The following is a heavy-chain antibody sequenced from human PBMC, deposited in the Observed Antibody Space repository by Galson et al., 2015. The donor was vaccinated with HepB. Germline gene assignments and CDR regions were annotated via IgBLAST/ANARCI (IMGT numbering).Heavy chain of an antibody. V-gene: IGHV3-48*01. CDR1: GFTLSSYS. CDR2: INSGSSTI. J-gene: IGHJ3*02. Sequence: SLRLSCAASGFTLSSYSMNWVRQTPGKGLEWVSYINSGSSTIYYADSVKGRFTISRDNVKNTLYLQMNSLRAEDTAVYYCVRGFHRRVYDSGAYYPIWGQGTMVTVSS. D-gene: IGHD3-22*01. CDR3: VRGFHRRVYDSGAYYPI.